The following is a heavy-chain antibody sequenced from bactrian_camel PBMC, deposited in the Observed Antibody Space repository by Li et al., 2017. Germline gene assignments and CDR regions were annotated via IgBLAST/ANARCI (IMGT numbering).Heavy chain of an antibody. J-gene: IGHJ6*01. CDR1: GSGYVSGTYC. CDR3: AARRSGNNYLCFVAMRRADFAF. D-gene: IGHD3*01. Sequence: HVQLVESGGGSVQSGWSLRISCTASGSGYVSGTYCLGWFRQVPGKEREGVAAIAPSTGSTYYADSVKGRFTISQDNAKDTLYLQMNSLKPEDTAMYYCAARRSGNNYLCFVAMRRADFAFRGQGTQVTVS. V-gene: IGHV3S1*01. CDR2: IAPSTGST.